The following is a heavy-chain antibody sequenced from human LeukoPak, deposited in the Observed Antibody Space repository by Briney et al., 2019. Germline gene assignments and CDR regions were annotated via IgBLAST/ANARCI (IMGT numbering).Heavy chain of an antibody. J-gene: IGHJ4*02. D-gene: IGHD6-19*01. V-gene: IGHV3-23*01. CDR2: LSGSGNTT. Sequence: PGGSLRLSCAASGFTYSNSAMSWVRQAPGKGLEWVSTLSGSGNTTYYAHPVKRLFTIYRDNSKHTLYLQMNSLRAEDTAVYFCAKGIYSSGWSYFDFWGQGTLVTVSS. CDR1: GFTYSNSA. CDR3: AKGIYSSGWSYFDF.